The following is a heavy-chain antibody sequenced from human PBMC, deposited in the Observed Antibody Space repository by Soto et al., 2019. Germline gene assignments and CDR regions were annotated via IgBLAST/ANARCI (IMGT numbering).Heavy chain of an antibody. D-gene: IGHD3-3*01. Sequence: EVQLVESGGGLVQPGGSLRLSCAASGFTFSSYSMNWVRQAPGKGLEWVSYISSSSSTIYYADSVKGRFTISRDDAKNSLDLQMNSLRDEDTAVYYCARDLRFLEWLFYSAPPDYYYYGMDVWGQGTTVTVSS. V-gene: IGHV3-48*02. J-gene: IGHJ6*02. CDR2: ISSSSSTI. CDR1: GFTFSSYS. CDR3: ARDLRFLEWLFYSAPPDYYYYGMDV.